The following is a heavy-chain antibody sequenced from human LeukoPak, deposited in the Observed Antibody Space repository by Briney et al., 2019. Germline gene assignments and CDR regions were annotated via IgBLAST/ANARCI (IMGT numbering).Heavy chain of an antibody. V-gene: IGHV3-20*01. J-gene: IGHJ3*02. CDR2: INWNGGSA. CDR1: GFTFDDYG. CDR3: AREKDDYGCNSEGLDI. Sequence: PGGSLRLSCAASGFTFDDYGMSWVRQAPGKGLEWVSGINWNGGSAGYADSVKGRFTISRDNAKNSLYLQMNSLRAEDTALYHCAREKDDYGCNSEGLDIWGQGTMVTVSS. D-gene: IGHD4-23*01.